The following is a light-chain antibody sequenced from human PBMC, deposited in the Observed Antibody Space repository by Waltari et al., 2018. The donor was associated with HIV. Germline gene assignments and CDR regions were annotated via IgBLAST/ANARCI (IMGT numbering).Light chain of an antibody. CDR2: EVN. V-gene: IGLV2-8*01. Sequence: QSALTQPPSASGSPGQSVTISCPGISSHVGDYNYVSWYQQHPGKAPQLMIYEVNKRPSGVPDRFSGSKSGNTASLTVSGLQAEDEADYYCSSYVGSNRVFGGGTKLTVL. CDR3: SSYVGSNRV. J-gene: IGLJ3*02. CDR1: SSHVGDYNY.